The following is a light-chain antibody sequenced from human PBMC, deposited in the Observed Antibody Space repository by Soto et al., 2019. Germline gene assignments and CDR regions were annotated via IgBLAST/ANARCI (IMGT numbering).Light chain of an antibody. CDR1: QSISSH. J-gene: IGKJ4*01. V-gene: IGKV3-15*01. Sequence: EIVMTQSPPTLSVSPGERATLSCRASQSISSHLAWFQLKPGQAPRLLVYGASTRATGVPARFSGSGSGTEFTLTISSLQSEDFAVYYCQQYSYWPRAFGGGTKVEIK. CDR3: QQYSYWPRA. CDR2: GAS.